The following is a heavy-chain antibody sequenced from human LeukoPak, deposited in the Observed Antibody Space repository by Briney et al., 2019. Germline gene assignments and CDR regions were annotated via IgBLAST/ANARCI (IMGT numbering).Heavy chain of an antibody. V-gene: IGHV4-39*01. CDR1: GGSISSSSYY. Sequence: SETLSLTCTVSGGSISSSSYYWGWIRQPPGTGLEWIGSIYYSGSTYYNPSLKSRVTIPVDTSKNQFSLKLSSVTAADTAVYYCARTLYSSGWYWSPNFDYWGQGTLVTVSS. CDR3: ARTLYSSGWYWSPNFDY. J-gene: IGHJ4*02. D-gene: IGHD6-19*01. CDR2: IYYSGST.